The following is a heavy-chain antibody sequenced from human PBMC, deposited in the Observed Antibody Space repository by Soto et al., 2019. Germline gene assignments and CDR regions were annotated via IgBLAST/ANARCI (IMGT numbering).Heavy chain of an antibody. CDR2: ISAYNGNT. Sequence: GASVKVSCKASGYTFTSYGISWVRQAPGQGLEWMGWISAYNGNTNYAQKLQGRVTMTTDTSTSTAYMELRSLRSDDTAVYYCARDTRSCYKAVYYYYCMDVWGQAPILTVSS. D-gene: IGHD6-13*01. CDR1: GYTFTSYG. V-gene: IGHV1-18*01. J-gene: IGHJ6*02. CDR3: ARDTRSCYKAVYYYYCMDV.